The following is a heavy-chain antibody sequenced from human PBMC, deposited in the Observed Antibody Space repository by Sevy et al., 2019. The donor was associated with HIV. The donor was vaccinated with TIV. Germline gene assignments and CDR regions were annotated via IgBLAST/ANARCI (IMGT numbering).Heavy chain of an antibody. CDR1: GYSISSGYY. Sequence: SETLSLTCAVSGYSISSGYYWGWIRQPPGKGLEWIGSIYHSGSTYYNPSLKSRVTISVDTSKIQFSLKLSSVTAADTAVYYCARDRGSYYDILTGYYKAPDFDYWGQGTLVTVSS. J-gene: IGHJ4*02. CDR3: ARDRGSYYDILTGYYKAPDFDY. D-gene: IGHD3-9*01. CDR2: IYHSGST. V-gene: IGHV4-38-2*02.